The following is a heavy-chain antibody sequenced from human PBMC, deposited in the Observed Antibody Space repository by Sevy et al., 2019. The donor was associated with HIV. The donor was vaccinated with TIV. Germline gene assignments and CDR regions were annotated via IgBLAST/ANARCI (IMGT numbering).Heavy chain of an antibody. D-gene: IGHD3-16*01. CDR3: ARLFLGGDVQDY. CDR2: INYSGST. Sequence: SETLSLTCTVSGGSISSSSFYWGWIRQPPGKGLVWIGSINYSGSTYNNPSLKSRVTISVDTSKNQFSLKLTSVTAADTSIYYCARLFLGGDVQDYWGQGTLVTVSS. CDR1: GGSISSSSFY. J-gene: IGHJ4*02. V-gene: IGHV4-39*01.